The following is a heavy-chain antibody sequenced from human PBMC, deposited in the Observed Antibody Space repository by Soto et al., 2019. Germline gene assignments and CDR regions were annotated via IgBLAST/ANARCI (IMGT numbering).Heavy chain of an antibody. V-gene: IGHV3-30-3*01. CDR1: GFTFSSYS. CDR2: ISYDGSNK. CDR3: ARDPVSIAAAVTFDY. D-gene: IGHD6-13*01. Sequence: HPGGSLRLSCAASGFTFSSYSMHWVRQAPGKGLEWVAVISYDGSNKYYADSVKGRFTISRDNSKNTLYLQMNSLRAEDTAVYYCARDPVSIAAAVTFDYWGQGTLVTVSS. J-gene: IGHJ4*02.